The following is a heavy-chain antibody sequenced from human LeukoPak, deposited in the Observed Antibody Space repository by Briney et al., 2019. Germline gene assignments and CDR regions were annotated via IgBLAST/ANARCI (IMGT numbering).Heavy chain of an antibody. CDR1: GYSFTSYW. D-gene: IGHD1-26*01. CDR3: VRRDRTWELLDY. V-gene: IGHV5-51*01. CDR2: IYPGDSDT. J-gene: IGHJ4*02. Sequence: LGESLKISCKGSGYSFTSYWIGWVRQMPGKGLEWMGIIYPGDSDTRYSPSFQGQVTISADKSISTAYLQWNSLKASDTAIYYCVRRDRTWELLDYWGQGTLVTVSS.